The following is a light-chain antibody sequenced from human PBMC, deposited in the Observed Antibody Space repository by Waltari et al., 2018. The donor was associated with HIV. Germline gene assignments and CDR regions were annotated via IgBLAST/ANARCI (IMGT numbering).Light chain of an antibody. Sequence: QSVLTQPPSVSAAPRQNVTIPCSGSSSDLADNYVSWYQQLPGPAPRLLIYENQKRPLGIPNRFSGSKSGTSATLGITGLQTGDEADYYCGTWHSSLSAGIFGGGTKLTVL. CDR1: SSDLADNY. J-gene: IGLJ2*01. CDR2: ENQ. CDR3: GTWHSSLSAGI. V-gene: IGLV1-51*02.